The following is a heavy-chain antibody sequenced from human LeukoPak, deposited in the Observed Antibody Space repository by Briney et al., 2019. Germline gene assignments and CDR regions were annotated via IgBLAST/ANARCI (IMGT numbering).Heavy chain of an antibody. J-gene: IGHJ4*02. CDR3: AKGDVDSPMNFYH. Sequence: GGSLRLSCAASGFIFDDFTLHWVRQAPGKGLEWVSLINWDGGSTYYADSVKARFTISRDNSKNSLHLQMDSLTTEDTAFYYCAKGDVDSPMNFYHWGQGTLVTVSS. V-gene: IGHV3-43*01. CDR1: GFIFDDFT. D-gene: IGHD5-12*01. CDR2: INWDGGST.